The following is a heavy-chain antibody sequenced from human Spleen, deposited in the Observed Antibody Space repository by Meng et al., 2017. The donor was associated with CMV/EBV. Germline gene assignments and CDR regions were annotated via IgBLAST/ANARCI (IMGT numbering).Heavy chain of an antibody. CDR3: AREYCSGGSCYSAGGWFDP. V-gene: IGHV3-48*03. Sequence: GESLKISCAASGFTFSSYEMNWVRQAPGKGLEWVSYISSSGSTIYYADSVKGRFTISRDNAKNSLYLQMNSLRAEDTAVYYCAREYCSGGSCYSAGGWFDPWGQGTLVTVSS. J-gene: IGHJ5*02. D-gene: IGHD2-15*01. CDR1: GFTFSSYE. CDR2: ISSSGSTI.